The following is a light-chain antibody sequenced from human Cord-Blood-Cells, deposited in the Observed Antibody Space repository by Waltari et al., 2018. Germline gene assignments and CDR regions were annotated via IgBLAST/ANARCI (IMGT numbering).Light chain of an antibody. CDR1: SSDVGGSNY. CDR3: SSYTSSSTVV. V-gene: IGLV2-14*01. CDR2: DVS. Sequence: QSALTQPASVSGSPGQSLTISCPGTSSDVGGSNYVSWYQQHPGKAPKLMLYDVSNRPSGVSTRFSGSKSGNTASLTISGLQAEDEADYYCSSYTSSSTVVFGGGTKLTVL. J-gene: IGLJ2*01.